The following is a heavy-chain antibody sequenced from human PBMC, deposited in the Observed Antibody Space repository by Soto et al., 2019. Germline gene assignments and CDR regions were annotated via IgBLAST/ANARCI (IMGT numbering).Heavy chain of an antibody. V-gene: IGHV1-2*02. D-gene: IGHD3-3*01. CDR3: ARASTIFGVVIPFDY. Sequence: ASVKVSCKASGYTFTGYYMHWVRQAPGQGLEWMGWINPNSGGTNYAQKFQGRVTMTRDTSISTAYMELSRLISDDTAVYYCARASTIFGVVIPFDYWGQGTLVTVSS. CDR1: GYTFTGYY. J-gene: IGHJ4*02. CDR2: INPNSGGT.